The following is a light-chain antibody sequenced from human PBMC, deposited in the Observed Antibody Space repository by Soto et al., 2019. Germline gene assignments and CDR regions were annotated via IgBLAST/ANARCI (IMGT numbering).Light chain of an antibody. Sequence: QSVLTQPASVSGSPGQSITISCTGTSSDVGGYNYVSWYQQHPGKAPKLMIYDVSNRPSGVSNRFSGSKSGNTASLTISDLQAEDEADYYCSSYTSSSTRFGTGTKVTV. J-gene: IGLJ1*01. CDR1: SSDVGGYNY. CDR3: SSYTSSSTR. V-gene: IGLV2-14*01. CDR2: DVS.